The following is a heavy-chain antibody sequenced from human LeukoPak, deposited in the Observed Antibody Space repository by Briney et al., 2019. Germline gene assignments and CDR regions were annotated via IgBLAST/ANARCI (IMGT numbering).Heavy chain of an antibody. CDR2: IYYSGST. CDR1: GGSISSYY. J-gene: IGHJ5*02. V-gene: IGHV4-59*01. Sequence: SETLSLTCTVSGGSISSYYWSWIRQPPGKGLEWIGYIYYSGSTNYNPSLKSRVTISVDTSKNQSSLKLSSVTAADTAVYYCARYSSGRGGWFDPWGQGTLVTVSS. CDR3: ARYSSGRGGWFDP. D-gene: IGHD6-19*01.